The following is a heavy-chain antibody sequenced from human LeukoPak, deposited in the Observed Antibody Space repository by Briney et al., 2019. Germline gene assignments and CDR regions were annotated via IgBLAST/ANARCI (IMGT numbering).Heavy chain of an antibody. D-gene: IGHD1-26*01. CDR3: ARSGSYYLTHVYFDY. CDR1: GYTFTSYG. V-gene: IGHV1-18*01. Sequence: ASVKVSCKASGYTFTSYGISWVRQAPGQGFEWMGWISAYNGNTNYAQKLQGRVTMTTDTSTSTAYMELRSLRSDDTAVYYCARSGSYYLTHVYFDYWGQGTLVTVSS. CDR2: ISAYNGNT. J-gene: IGHJ4*02.